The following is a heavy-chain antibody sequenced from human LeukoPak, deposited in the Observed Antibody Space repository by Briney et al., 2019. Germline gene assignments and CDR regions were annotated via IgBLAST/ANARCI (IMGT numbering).Heavy chain of an antibody. Sequence: SETLSLTCAVYGGSFSGYYWSWIRQPPGKGLEWIGEINHSGSTNYNPSLKSRVTISVDTSKNQFSLKLSSVTAADTAVYYCARLFWLHSVNWFDPWGQGTLVTVSS. J-gene: IGHJ5*02. D-gene: IGHD3-9*01. CDR2: INHSGST. CDR3: ARLFWLHSVNWFDP. V-gene: IGHV4-34*01. CDR1: GGSFSGYY.